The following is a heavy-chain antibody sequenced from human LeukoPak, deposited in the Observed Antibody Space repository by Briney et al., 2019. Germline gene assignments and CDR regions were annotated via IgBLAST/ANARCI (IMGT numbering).Heavy chain of an antibody. CDR3: ARGRSITILRGVAISDGFDI. CDR2: IVTSSDYI. V-gene: IGHV3-21*06. D-gene: IGHD3-10*01. J-gene: IGHJ3*02. Sequence: GGSLRLSCAASGFTFSNYWMCWVRQAPGKGLECVSSIVTSSDYIYYAGSLKGGFTISRDNAKNSLYLHMNSLRPDDTAVYYCARGRSITILRGVAISDGFDIWGQGTKVTVS. CDR1: GFTFSNYW.